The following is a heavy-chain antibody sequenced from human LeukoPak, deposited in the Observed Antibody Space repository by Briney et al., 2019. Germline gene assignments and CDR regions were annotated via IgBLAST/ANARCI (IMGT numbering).Heavy chain of an antibody. V-gene: IGHV4-59*01. Sequence: SETLSLTCTVSGGSISSYYWSWIRQPPGKGLEWIGYIYYSGSTNYNPSLKSRVTISVDTSKNQFSLKLSSVTAADTAVYYCARVLRDYYYYYMDVWGKGTTVTISS. J-gene: IGHJ6*03. CDR3: ARVLRDYYYYYMDV. CDR2: IYYSGST. D-gene: IGHD3-9*01. CDR1: GGSISSYY.